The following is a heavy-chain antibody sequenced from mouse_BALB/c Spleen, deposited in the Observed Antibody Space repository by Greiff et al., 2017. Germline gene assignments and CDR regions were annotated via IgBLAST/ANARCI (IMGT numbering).Heavy chain of an antibody. D-gene: IGHD1-1*01. V-gene: IGHV5-4*02. CDR1: GFTFSDYY. J-gene: IGHJ2*01. Sequence: DVMLVESGGGLVKPGGSLKLSCAASGFTFSDYYMYWVRQTPEKRLEWVATISDGGSYTYYPDSVKGRFTISRDNAKNNLYLQMSSLKSEDTAMYYCARGRYYGSSYFDYWGQGTTLTVSS. CDR2: ISDGGSYT. CDR3: ARGRYYGSSYFDY.